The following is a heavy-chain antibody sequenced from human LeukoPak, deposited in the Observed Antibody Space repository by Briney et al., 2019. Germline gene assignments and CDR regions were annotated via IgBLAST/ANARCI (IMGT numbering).Heavy chain of an antibody. Sequence: SETLSLTCTVYGGSFSGYHWSWLRQPPGKGLEWIGEIDYSGDTKYNPSLKSRVTISVDTSNNQFSLNLSSVTAADTAVYYCARARRSTVTKKIRNSWFDPWGQGTLVTVSS. CDR2: IDYSGDT. J-gene: IGHJ5*02. CDR3: ARARRSTVTKKIRNSWFDP. CDR1: GGSFSGYH. D-gene: IGHD4-17*01. V-gene: IGHV4-34*01.